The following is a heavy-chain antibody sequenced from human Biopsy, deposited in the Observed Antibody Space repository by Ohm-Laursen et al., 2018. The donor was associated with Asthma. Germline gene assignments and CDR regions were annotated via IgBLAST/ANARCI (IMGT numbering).Heavy chain of an antibody. D-gene: IGHD5-24*01. CDR2: IYSGDNT. CDR3: ARISRLGYNSLDYGMDV. J-gene: IGHJ6*02. CDR1: GFSVSTKY. Sequence: SLRFSCSASGFSVSTKYMSWVRQAPGKGLEWVSLIYSGDNTYYADSVKGRFTISRDHSKLYLQMNNLRAEDTAVYHCARISRLGYNSLDYGMDVWGQGTTVTVSS. V-gene: IGHV3-53*01.